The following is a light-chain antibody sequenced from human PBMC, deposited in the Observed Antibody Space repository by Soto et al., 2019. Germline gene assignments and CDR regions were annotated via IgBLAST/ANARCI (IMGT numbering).Light chain of an antibody. Sequence: IVLTQSPATLSLSPGERATLSCRASQSVSSYLAWYQQKPGQAPRLLIYDASNRATGIPVRFSGSGSETDFTLTISSLEPEEFAVYYCQQRNNWPWTFGQGTKVEIK. J-gene: IGKJ1*01. CDR3: QQRNNWPWT. V-gene: IGKV3-11*01. CDR1: QSVSSY. CDR2: DAS.